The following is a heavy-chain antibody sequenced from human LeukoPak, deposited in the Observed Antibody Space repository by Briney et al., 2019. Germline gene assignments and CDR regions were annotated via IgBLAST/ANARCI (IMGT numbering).Heavy chain of an antibody. CDR3: ARPYYYSSGSHPY. D-gene: IGHD3-10*01. V-gene: IGHV3-7*01. CDR2: IKQDGSEK. Sequence: GGSLRLSCAASGFTFSSYGMTWVRQAPGKGLEWVANIKQDGSEKNYVDSVTGRFTISRDNAKNSLYLQMNSLRAEDTAVYFCARPYYYSSGSHPYWGQGSPVTVSS. CDR1: GFTFSSYG. J-gene: IGHJ4*02.